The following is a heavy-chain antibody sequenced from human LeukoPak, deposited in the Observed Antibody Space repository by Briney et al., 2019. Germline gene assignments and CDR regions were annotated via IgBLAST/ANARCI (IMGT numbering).Heavy chain of an antibody. V-gene: IGHV1-69*01. CDR2: IIPIFGTA. Sequence: SVKVSCKASGGTFSSYAISWVRQAPGQGLEWMGGIIPIFGTANYAQKFQGRVTITADESTSTAYMELSSLRSEDTAVYYCARAPNYDSSGYYAYYYGMDVWGQGTTVTVSS. CDR1: GGTFSSYA. D-gene: IGHD3-22*01. J-gene: IGHJ6*02. CDR3: ARAPNYDSSGYYAYYYGMDV.